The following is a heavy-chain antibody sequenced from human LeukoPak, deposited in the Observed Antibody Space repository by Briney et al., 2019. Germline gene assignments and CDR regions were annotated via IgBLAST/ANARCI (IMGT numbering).Heavy chain of an antibody. V-gene: IGHV4-39*01. D-gene: IGHD3-10*01. J-gene: IGHJ3*02. CDR3: AKSNGYGLVDI. Sequence: SDTLSLTCTVSGGSINTPNYYWGSIRQTPGKGREWIGNIFYSGGTYYSPSLTGRVSISLDTSTNQFSLEFNSVTRVDAVIYLCAKSNGYGLVDILGKGTMVTVSS. CDR1: GGSINTPNYY. CDR2: IFYSGGT.